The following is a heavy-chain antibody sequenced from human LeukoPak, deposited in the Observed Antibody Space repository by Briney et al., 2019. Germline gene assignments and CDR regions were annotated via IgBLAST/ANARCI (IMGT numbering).Heavy chain of an antibody. D-gene: IGHD6-13*01. CDR1: GGSISSYY. CDR2: IYYSGST. CDR3: ARGVGIAAAGSYFDY. V-gene: IGHV4-59*08. Sequence: SETLSLTCTVSGGSISSYYWSWIRQPPGKGLEWIGYIYYSGSTNYSPSLKSRVTISVDTSKNQFSLKLSSVTAADTAVYYCARGVGIAAAGSYFDYWGQGTLVTVSS. J-gene: IGHJ4*02.